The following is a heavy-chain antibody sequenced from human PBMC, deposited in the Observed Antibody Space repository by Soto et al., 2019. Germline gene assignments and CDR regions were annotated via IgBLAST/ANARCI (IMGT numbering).Heavy chain of an antibody. CDR3: ARDGSMGSIAAAGRYYYYGMDV. CDR2: INAGNGNR. Sequence: ASVKVSCKASGYTFTSYAMHWVRQAPGQRLEWMGWINAGNGNRKYSQKFQGRVTITRDTSASTAYMELSSLRSEDTAVYYCARDGSMGSIAAAGRYYYYGMDVWGQGTTVTVS. CDR1: GYTFTSYA. V-gene: IGHV1-3*01. J-gene: IGHJ6*02. D-gene: IGHD6-13*01.